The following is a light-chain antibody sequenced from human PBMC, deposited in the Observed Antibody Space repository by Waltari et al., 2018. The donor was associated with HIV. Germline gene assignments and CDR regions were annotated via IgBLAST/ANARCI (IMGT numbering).Light chain of an antibody. CDR2: DDS. CDR3: QVWDSSSDDWV. Sequence: SYVLAQPSSVSVAPGQTARITCGGDIIGSKSVHWYQQKPGQAPLLVVYDDSDRPSGIPERFSGSNSGNTATLTISRVEAGDEADYYCQVWDSSSDDWVFGGGTKVTVL. J-gene: IGLJ3*02. V-gene: IGLV3-21*02. CDR1: IIGSKS.